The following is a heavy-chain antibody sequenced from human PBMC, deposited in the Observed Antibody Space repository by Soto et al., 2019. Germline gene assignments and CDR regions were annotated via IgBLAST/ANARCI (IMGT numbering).Heavy chain of an antibody. V-gene: IGHV4-59*08. CDR3: ARRSGYCSSTSCYGRGYSPDYYYYMDV. D-gene: IGHD2-2*03. Sequence: SETLSLTCTVSGGSISSYYWSWIRQPPGKGLEWIGYIYYSGSTNYNPSLKSRVTISVATSKNQFSLKLSSVTAADTAVYYCARRSGYCSSTSCYGRGYSPDYYYYMDVWGKGTTVTVSS. J-gene: IGHJ6*03. CDR2: IYYSGST. CDR1: GGSISSYY.